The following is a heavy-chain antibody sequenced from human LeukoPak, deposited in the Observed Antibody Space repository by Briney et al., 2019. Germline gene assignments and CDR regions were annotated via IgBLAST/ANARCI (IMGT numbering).Heavy chain of an antibody. CDR3: ARWTGNFDY. Sequence: PSETLSLTCTVSGGSISSSSYYWGWIRQPPGKGLEWIGSIYYSGSTYYNPSLKSRVTISVDTSKNQFSLKLSSATAADTAVYYCARWTGNFDYWGQGTLVTVSS. CDR1: GGSISSSSYY. V-gene: IGHV4-39*07. J-gene: IGHJ4*02. CDR2: IYYSGST. D-gene: IGHD3/OR15-3a*01.